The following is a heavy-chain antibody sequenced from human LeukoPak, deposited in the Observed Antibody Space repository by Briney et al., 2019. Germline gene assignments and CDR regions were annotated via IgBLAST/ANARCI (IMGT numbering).Heavy chain of an antibody. Sequence: SETLSLTCAVYGGSFSGYYWSWTRQPPGKGLEWIGEINHSGSTNYNPSLKSRVTISVDTSKNQFSLKLSSVTAADTAVYYCARGRSNGWFYWGQGTLVTVSS. D-gene: IGHD2-8*01. J-gene: IGHJ4*02. CDR1: GGSFSGYY. V-gene: IGHV4-34*01. CDR3: ARGRSNGWFY. CDR2: INHSGST.